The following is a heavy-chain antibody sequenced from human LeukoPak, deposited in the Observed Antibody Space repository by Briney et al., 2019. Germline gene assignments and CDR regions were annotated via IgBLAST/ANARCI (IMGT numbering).Heavy chain of an antibody. J-gene: IGHJ3*02. V-gene: IGHV4-59*01. CDR3: ATQWRGAFDI. D-gene: IGHD6-19*01. Sequence: SETLSLTCTVSGGSISSYHWSWIRQPPGKGLEWIGYIYYSGSTNYNPSLKSRVTISVDTSKNQFSLKLSSVTAADTAVYYCATQWRGAFDIWGQGTMVTVSS. CDR2: IYYSGST. CDR1: GGSISSYH.